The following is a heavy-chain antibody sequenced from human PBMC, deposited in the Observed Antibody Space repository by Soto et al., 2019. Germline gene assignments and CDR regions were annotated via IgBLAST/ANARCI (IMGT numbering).Heavy chain of an antibody. CDR1: GYTFTSYD. V-gene: IGHV1-8*01. J-gene: IGHJ4*02. CDR3: ARAAAARPAAGY. D-gene: IGHD6-6*01. CDR2: MNPNSGNT. Sequence: ASVKVSCKASGYTFTSYDINWVRQATGQGLEWMGWMNPNSGNTGYAQKFQGRVTMTRNTSISTAYMELSSLRSEDTAVYYCARAAAARPAAGYWGQGTLVTVSS.